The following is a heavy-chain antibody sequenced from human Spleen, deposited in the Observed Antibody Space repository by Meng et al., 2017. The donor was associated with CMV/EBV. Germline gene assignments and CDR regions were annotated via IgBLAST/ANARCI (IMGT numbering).Heavy chain of an antibody. V-gene: IGHV3-21*04. CDR2: ISSSSSYI. D-gene: IGHD2-2*02. J-gene: IGHJ6*02. CDR1: GFTFSSYT. CDR3: ARAYCSSTSCYIYRYYYYGMDV. Sequence: ESLKISCAASGFTFSSYTMNWVRQAPGKGLEWVSSISSSSSYIYYADSVKGRFTISRDNAKNSLYLQMNSLRAEDTAVYYCARAYCSSTSCYIYRYYYYGMDVWGQGTTVTVSS.